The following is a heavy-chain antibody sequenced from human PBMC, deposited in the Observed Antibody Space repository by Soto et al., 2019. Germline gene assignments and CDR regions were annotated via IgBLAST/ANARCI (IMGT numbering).Heavy chain of an antibody. J-gene: IGHJ6*02. CDR1: GFTFSSYG. CDR3: ARARRXAVAGTQSPYYYYGMDV. Sequence: SLRLSCAASGFTFSSYGMHWVRQAPGKGLEWVAVIWYDGSNKYYADSVKGRFTISRDNSKNTLYLQMNSLRAEDTAVYYCARARRXAVAGTQSPYYYYGMDVWGQGTTVTVSS. D-gene: IGHD6-19*01. CDR2: IWYDGSNK. V-gene: IGHV3-33*01.